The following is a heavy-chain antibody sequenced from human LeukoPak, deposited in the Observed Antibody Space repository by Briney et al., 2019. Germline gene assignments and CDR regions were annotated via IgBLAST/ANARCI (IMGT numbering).Heavy chain of an antibody. J-gene: IGHJ6*03. V-gene: IGHV4-61*01. CDR2: IYYSGST. D-gene: IGHD6-6*01. CDR3: ARGRIAARPRYYYYYMDV. CDR1: GGSISSSSYY. Sequence: SETLSLTCTVSGGSISSSSYYWRWIRQPPGKGLEWIGYIYYSGSTNYNPSLKSRVTISVDTSKNQFSLKLSSVTAADTAVYYCARGRIAARPRYYYYYMDVWGKGTTVTVSS.